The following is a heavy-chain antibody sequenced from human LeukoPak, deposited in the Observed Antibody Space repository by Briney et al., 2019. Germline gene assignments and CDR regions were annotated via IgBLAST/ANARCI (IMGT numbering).Heavy chain of an antibody. Sequence: SETLSLTCAVSGGSASSGGYSWSWIRQHPGKGLEWIGYIYYSGSSYYNPSLRSRVTISVDTSKNHFSLKLSSVTAADTAVYYCARNRDGYNSFDYWGQGTLVTVSS. CDR1: GGSASSGGYS. CDR2: IYYSGSS. J-gene: IGHJ4*02. V-gene: IGHV4-31*11. D-gene: IGHD5-24*01. CDR3: ARNRDGYNSFDY.